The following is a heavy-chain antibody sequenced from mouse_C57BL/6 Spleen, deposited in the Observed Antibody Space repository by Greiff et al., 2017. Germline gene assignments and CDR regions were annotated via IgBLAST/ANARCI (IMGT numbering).Heavy chain of an antibody. CDR1: GFTFTDYY. CDR2: IRNKANGYTT. V-gene: IGHV7-3*01. Sequence: EVNLVESGGGLVRPGGSLSLSCAASGFTFTDYYMSWVRQPPGKALEWLGFIRNKANGYTTEYSASVKGRFTISRDNSQSILYLQMIALRAEDSATYYCARYRDGSSYNAMCDWGQGTSVTVAS. D-gene: IGHD1-1*01. CDR3: ARYRDGSSYNAMCD. J-gene: IGHJ4*01.